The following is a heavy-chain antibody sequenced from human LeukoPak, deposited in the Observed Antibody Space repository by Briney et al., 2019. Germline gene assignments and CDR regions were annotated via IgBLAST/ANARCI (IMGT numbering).Heavy chain of an antibody. J-gene: IGHJ4*02. CDR3: ARAHPVYDSSGYYDY. Sequence: ASVKVSCKASGYTFTGYYMHWVRQAPGQGLEWMGGIIPIFGTANYAQKFQGRVTITADESTSTAYMELSSLRSEDTAVYYCARAHPVYDSSGYYDYWGQGTLVTVSS. CDR2: IIPIFGTA. D-gene: IGHD3-22*01. V-gene: IGHV1-69*13. CDR1: GYTFTGYY.